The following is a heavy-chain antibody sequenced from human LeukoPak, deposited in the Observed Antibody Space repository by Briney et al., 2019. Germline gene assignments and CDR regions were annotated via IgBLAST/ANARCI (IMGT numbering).Heavy chain of an antibody. CDR1: GGSISSYH. CDR2: INTSGNT. CDR3: ARGPYYSNALGHLDS. V-gene: IGHV4-4*07. D-gene: IGHD4-11*01. Sequence: SETLSLTCTVSGGSISSYHWSWIRQSAGKGLEWIGRINTSGNTNYNPSLKSRVTMSVDTSMNRFSLTLSSVTAADTAVYYCARGPYYSNALGHLDSWGRGILVTVSS. J-gene: IGHJ4*02.